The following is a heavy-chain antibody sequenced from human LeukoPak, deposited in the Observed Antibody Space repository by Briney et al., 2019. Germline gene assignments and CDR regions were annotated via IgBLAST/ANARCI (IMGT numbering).Heavy chain of an antibody. CDR2: ISSSSSYI. V-gene: IGHV3-21*01. Sequence: GGSLRVSCAASGFSFRSYSMNWVRQAPGKGLEWVSSISSSSSYIYYADSVKGRFTISRDNAKNSLYLQMNSLRAEDTAVYYCARDRTGIAARYFDYWGQGTLVTVSS. D-gene: IGHD6-6*01. CDR3: ARDRTGIAARYFDY. CDR1: GFSFRSYS. J-gene: IGHJ4*02.